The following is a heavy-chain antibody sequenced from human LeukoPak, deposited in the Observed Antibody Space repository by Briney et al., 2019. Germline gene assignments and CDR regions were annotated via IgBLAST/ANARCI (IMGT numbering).Heavy chain of an antibody. CDR2: VSDSGRA. CDR3: ARAGSSIAARPPDY. Sequence: SETLSLTCTVSGASFSSSPYFWGWVRQPPGKGLEWGGSVSDSGRAFYNPSLKSRVTISIDTFKNDFSLRLTSVAAADTAVYYCARAGSSIAARPPDYWGQGTLVIVSS. V-gene: IGHV4-39*07. D-gene: IGHD6-6*01. J-gene: IGHJ4*02. CDR1: GASFSSSPYF.